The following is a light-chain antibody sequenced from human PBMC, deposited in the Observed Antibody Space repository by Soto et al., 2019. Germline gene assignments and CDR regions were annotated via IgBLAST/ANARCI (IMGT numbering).Light chain of an antibody. V-gene: IGKV1-6*01. CDR3: LQDYKYPYT. J-gene: IGKJ2*01. Sequence: AIQMTHSPSSLSPSVGVRVTITCRASQGIRNDLGWYQQQPGKAPKLLIYAASSLQSGVTSRFSGSGSGTDLTLTISSXQPEDFATYYCLQDYKYPYTFGQGTTVDTK. CDR1: QGIRND. CDR2: AAS.